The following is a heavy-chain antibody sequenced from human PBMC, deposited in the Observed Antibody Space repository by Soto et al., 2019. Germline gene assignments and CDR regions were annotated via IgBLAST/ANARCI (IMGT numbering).Heavy chain of an antibody. Sequence: ETLSLSCAVYGLSFSFDYWSWIRQPPVKGLEWIGEINHSGSTNYNPSLKSRVTISVDTSKNQFSLKLSSVTAADTAVYYCARGGGERWLQWERPFDYWGQGTLVTVSS. D-gene: IGHD2-21*01. CDR2: INHSGST. V-gene: IGHV4-34*01. CDR1: GLSFSFDY. CDR3: ARGGGERWLQWERPFDY. J-gene: IGHJ4*02.